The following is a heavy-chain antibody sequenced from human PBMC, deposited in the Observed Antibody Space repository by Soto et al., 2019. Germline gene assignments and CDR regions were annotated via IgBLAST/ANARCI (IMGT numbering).Heavy chain of an antibody. V-gene: IGHV1-69*06. CDR1: GGTLSIYG. J-gene: IGHJ3*02. Sequence: QVQLVQSGAEVKKPGSSVKVSCKASGGTLSIYGSSWVRQAPGQGLEWMGGTIPIFGTPDYAQKFQGRVTITADKSTSTAYVELSSLRSEDTAVYYCASPYTSAVAFDIWGQGTVVTVSS. CDR3: ASPYTSAVAFDI. CDR2: TIPIFGTP. D-gene: IGHD6-25*01.